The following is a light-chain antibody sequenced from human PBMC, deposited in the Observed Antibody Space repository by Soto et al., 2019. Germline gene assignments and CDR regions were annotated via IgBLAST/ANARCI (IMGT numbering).Light chain of an antibody. CDR1: NIGSTS. CDR2: YDT. J-gene: IGLJ3*02. V-gene: IGLV3-21*04. CDR3: QVWDSSSDHWM. Sequence: SYELTQPPSVSVAPGKTARLTCGGNNIGSTSVHWYQQRPGQAPVLVIFYDTGRPSGIPERFSGSNSGNTATLTISRVEAGDEADYYCQVWDSSSDHWMFGGGTKVTVL.